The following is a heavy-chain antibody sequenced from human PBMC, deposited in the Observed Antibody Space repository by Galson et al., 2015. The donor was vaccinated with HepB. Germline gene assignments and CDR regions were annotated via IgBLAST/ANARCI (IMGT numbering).Heavy chain of an antibody. CDR1: GFTFSNAW. J-gene: IGHJ4*02. Sequence: SLRLSCAASGFTFSNAWMSWVRQAPGKGLEWVGRIKSKTDGGTTDYAAPVKGRFTISRDDSKNTLYLQMNSLKTEDTAVYYCTTAVPATLGDYWGQGTLVTVSS. V-gene: IGHV3-15*01. CDR3: TTAVPATLGDY. D-gene: IGHD2-2*01. CDR2: IKSKTDGGTT.